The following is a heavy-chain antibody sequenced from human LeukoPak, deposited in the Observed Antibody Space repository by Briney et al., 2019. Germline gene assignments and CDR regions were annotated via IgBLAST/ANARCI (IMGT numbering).Heavy chain of an antibody. CDR3: ARLTTNPYYYGSGKLNAFDI. V-gene: IGHV4-39*01. CDR1: GGSISSSGYY. CDR2: IYYSGST. D-gene: IGHD3-10*01. J-gene: IGHJ3*02. Sequence: PSETLSLTCTVSGGSISSSGYYWGWIRQPPGKGLEWIGSIYYSGSTYYNPSLKSRVTISVDTSKNQFSLKLSSVTAADTAVYYCARLTTNPYYYGSGKLNAFDIWGQGTMVTVSS.